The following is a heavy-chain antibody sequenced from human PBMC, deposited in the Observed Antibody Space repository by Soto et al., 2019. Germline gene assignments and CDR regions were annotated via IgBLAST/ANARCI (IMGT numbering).Heavy chain of an antibody. CDR2: INPNGGST. V-gene: IGHV1-46*01. D-gene: IGHD6-13*01. CDR1: GYTFTSYY. Sequence: ASVKVSCKASGYTFTSYYMHWVQQAPGQGLEWMGIINPNGGSTSYAQKFQGRVTMTRDTSTSTVYMELSSLRSEDTAVYYCARNSAYSSRVAGTSYNFDIWGQGTMVTVSS. J-gene: IGHJ3*02. CDR3: ARNSAYSSRVAGTSYNFDI.